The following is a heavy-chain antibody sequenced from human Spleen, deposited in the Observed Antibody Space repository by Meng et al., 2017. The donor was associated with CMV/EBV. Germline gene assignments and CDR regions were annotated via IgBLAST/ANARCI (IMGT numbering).Heavy chain of an antibody. CDR1: GFTFSSYS. V-gene: IGHV3-48*04. J-gene: IGHJ4*02. CDR2: ISSSSSTI. CDR3: AAPSCTSTFCSSYFDY. D-gene: IGHD2-2*01. Sequence: GGSLRLSCAASGFTFSSYSMNWVRQAPGKGLEWVSYISSSSSTIYYADSVKGRFTISRDNAKNSLYLQMNSLRAEDTAVYYCAAPSCTSTFCSSYFDYWGQGALVTVSS.